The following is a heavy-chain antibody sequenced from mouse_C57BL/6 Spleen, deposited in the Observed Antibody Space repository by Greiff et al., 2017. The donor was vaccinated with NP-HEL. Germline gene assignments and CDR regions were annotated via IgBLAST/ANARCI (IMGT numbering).Heavy chain of an antibody. D-gene: IGHD1-1*01. Sequence: VQLQESGAELARPGASVKLSCKASGYTFTSYGISWVKQRTGQGLEWIGEIYPRSGNTYYNEKFKGKATLTADKSSSTAYMELRSLTSEDSAVYFCARCDGSSYDYAMDYWGQGTSVTVSS. CDR3: ARCDGSSYDYAMDY. CDR2: IYPRSGNT. V-gene: IGHV1-81*01. CDR1: GYTFTSYG. J-gene: IGHJ4*01.